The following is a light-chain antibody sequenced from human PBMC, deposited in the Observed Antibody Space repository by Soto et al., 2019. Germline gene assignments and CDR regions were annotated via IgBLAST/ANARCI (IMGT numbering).Light chain of an antibody. CDR1: QSVSST. J-gene: IGKJ1*01. CDR3: QQYNNWPRT. Sequence: EIVLTQSPATLSLSPWERATLSCRASQSVSSTFVAWYQQRPGQAPRLVIYGAFNRANNTPDRFSGSGSGTEFTLTISSLQSEDFAVYYCQQYNNWPRTFGQGTKVDIK. V-gene: IGKV3D-15*01. CDR2: GAF.